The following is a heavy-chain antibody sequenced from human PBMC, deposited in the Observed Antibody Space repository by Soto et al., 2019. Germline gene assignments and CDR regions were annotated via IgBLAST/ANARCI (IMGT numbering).Heavy chain of an antibody. Sequence: QVQLQESGPGLVKPSQTLSLTCTVSGGSISSGGYYWSWIRQHPGKGLEWIGYIYYSGSTYFNPSLKSRLTISVDTSKNQFSLQLSSVTAADTAVYYCARAGHSISSEGANWIDPWGQGTLVTVSS. J-gene: IGHJ5*02. CDR3: ARAGHSISSEGANWIDP. CDR2: IYYSGST. CDR1: GGSISSGGYY. D-gene: IGHD6-6*01. V-gene: IGHV4-31*03.